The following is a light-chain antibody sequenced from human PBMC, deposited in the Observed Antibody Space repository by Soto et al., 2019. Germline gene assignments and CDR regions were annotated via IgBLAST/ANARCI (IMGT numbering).Light chain of an antibody. Sequence: QSALIQPASVSGSPGQSITISCTGASSDIGSYDLVSWYQQNPGKTPRLIIYEVNKRPWGVSNRFSGSKSGNTASLTISGLEGEDEADYYCCSYTRSNTLVFGGGTKLTVL. J-gene: IGLJ2*01. V-gene: IGLV2-23*02. CDR2: EVN. CDR3: CSYTRSNTLV. CDR1: SSDIGSYDL.